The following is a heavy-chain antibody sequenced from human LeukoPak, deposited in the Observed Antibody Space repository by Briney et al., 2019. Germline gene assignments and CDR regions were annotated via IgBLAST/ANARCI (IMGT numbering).Heavy chain of an antibody. CDR1: GFTFSSYE. CDR3: ARDFYGGSDY. V-gene: IGHV3-48*03. J-gene: IGHJ4*02. Sequence: PGGSLRLSCAVSGFTFSSYEMNWVRQAPGKGLEWVSYISSSGSTIYYADSVKGRFTISRDNAKNSLYLQMNSLRAEDTAVYYCARDFYGGSDYWGQGTLVSVSS. CDR2: ISSSGSTI. D-gene: IGHD4-23*01.